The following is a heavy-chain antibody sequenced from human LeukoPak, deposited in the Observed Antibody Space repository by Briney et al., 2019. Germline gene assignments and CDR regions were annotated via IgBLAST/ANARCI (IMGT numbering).Heavy chain of an antibody. V-gene: IGHV1-18*01. J-gene: IGHJ6*02. D-gene: IGHD2-2*01. CDR2: ISAYNGNT. CDR1: GYTFTSYG. CDR3: ARDCSSTSCYLPDYYYYGMDV. Sequence: GASVKVSCKASGYTFTSYGISWVRQAPGQGLEWMGWISAYNGNTNYAQKLQGRVTMTTDTSMSTAYMELRSLRSDDTAVYYCARDCSSTSCYLPDYYYYGMDVWGQGTTVTVSS.